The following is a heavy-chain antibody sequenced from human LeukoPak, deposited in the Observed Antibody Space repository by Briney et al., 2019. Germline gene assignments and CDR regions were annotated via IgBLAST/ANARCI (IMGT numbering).Heavy chain of an antibody. CDR1: GFTVSSIY. Sequence: PGGSLRLSCAASGFTVSSIYMSWVRQAPGKGLEWVSLMYSGGSAYYADSVKGRFTISRDNSKNTLYLQMNSLRAEDTAVYYCATGGGYCSSTSCYVGWSDPWGQGTLVTVSS. V-gene: IGHV3-66*01. CDR3: ATGGGYCSSTSCYVGWSDP. CDR2: MYSGGSA. D-gene: IGHD2-2*01. J-gene: IGHJ5*02.